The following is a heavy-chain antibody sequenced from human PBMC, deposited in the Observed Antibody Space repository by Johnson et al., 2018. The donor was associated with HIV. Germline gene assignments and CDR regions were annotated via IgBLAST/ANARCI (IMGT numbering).Heavy chain of an antibody. Sequence: QVQLVESGGGVVQRGGSLRLSCVASGFTFSSYGMHWVRQAPGKGLKWVAFIRYDGSNKYYADSVKGRFTISRDNSKNTLYLQMNSLRAEDTAVYYCAREGAAAGPTDAFDIWGQGTMVTVSS. J-gene: IGHJ3*02. V-gene: IGHV3-30*02. CDR3: AREGAAAGPTDAFDI. D-gene: IGHD6-13*01. CDR2: IRYDGSNK. CDR1: GFTFSSYG.